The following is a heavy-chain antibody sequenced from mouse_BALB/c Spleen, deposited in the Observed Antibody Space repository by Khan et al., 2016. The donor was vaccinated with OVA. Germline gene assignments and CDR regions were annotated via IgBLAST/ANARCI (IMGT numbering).Heavy chain of an antibody. CDR3: ASELGRYYAMDY. D-gene: IGHD4-1*01. V-gene: IGHV3-2*02. Sequence: EVQLQESGPGLVKPSQSLSLTCTVTGYSITRDYAWNWIRQFPGNKLEWMGYITNSGSTNYNPSLKSRISITRDTSKNQFFLQLNSVTPEDTATYYCASELGRYYAMDYWGQGTSVTVSS. CDR1: GYSITRDYA. J-gene: IGHJ4*01. CDR2: ITNSGST.